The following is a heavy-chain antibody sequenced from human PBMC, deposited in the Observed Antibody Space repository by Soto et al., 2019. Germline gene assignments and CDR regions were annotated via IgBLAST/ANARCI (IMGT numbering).Heavy chain of an antibody. CDR3: ARDLYPGLDY. CDR1: GGSLSSSSYY. Sequence: PSETLSLTCTVSGGSLSSSSYYMSWVRQAPGKGLEWVSVIYSGGSTNYADSVKGRFTISRDNSKNTLYLQMNSLRAEDTAVYYCARDLYPGLDYWGQGTLVTVSS. CDR2: IYSGGST. J-gene: IGHJ4*02. D-gene: IGHD3-16*02. V-gene: IGHV3-66*01.